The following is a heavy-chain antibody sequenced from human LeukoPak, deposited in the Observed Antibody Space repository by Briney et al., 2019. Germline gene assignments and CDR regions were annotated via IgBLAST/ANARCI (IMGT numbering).Heavy chain of an antibody. CDR2: IKQGGSEI. V-gene: IGHV3-7*01. D-gene: IGHD4-11*01. J-gene: IGHJ4*02. Sequence: GGSLRLSCSASGFTFSRFWMSWVRQARGKGLEYVALIKQGGSEIFHMDSVKGRFTISRDDATNSLYLQMNSLRVEDTALYYCARDRESESDSEGDYWGRGTLVTVSS. CDR3: ARDRESESDSEGDY. CDR1: GFTFSRFW.